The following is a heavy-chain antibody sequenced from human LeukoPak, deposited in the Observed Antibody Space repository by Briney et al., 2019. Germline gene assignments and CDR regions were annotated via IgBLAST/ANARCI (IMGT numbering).Heavy chain of an antibody. V-gene: IGHV3-7*01. CDR2: INPDGTVP. Sequence: GGSLRLSCAASGFTFNVLWLTWVRQAPGKGLEWVANINPDGTVPSYVDSVKGRFTISRDNANNSLYLQMNSLRPEDTALYYCVKGNWGDYWGQGALVTVSS. CDR1: GFTFNVLW. CDR3: VKGNWGDY. D-gene: IGHD7-27*01. J-gene: IGHJ4*02.